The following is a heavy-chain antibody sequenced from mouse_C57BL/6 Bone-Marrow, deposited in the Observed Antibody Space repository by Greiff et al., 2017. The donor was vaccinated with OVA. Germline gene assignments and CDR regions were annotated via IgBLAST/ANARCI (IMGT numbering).Heavy chain of an antibody. D-gene: IGHD1-1*01. CDR2: IYPGSGNT. J-gene: IGHJ1*03. CDR3: ARWYYGSSFSYWYFDV. V-gene: IGHV1-76*01. Sequence: QVQLKESGAELVRPGASVKLSCKASGYTFTDYYINWVKQRPGQGLEWIARIYPGSGNTYYNEKFKGKATLTAEKSSSTAYMQLSSLTSEDSAVYFCARWYYGSSFSYWYFDVWGTGTTVTVSS. CDR1: GYTFTDYY.